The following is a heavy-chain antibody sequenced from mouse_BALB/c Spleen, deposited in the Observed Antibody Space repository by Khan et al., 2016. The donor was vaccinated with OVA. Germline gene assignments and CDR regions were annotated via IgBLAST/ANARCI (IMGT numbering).Heavy chain of an antibody. V-gene: IGHV2-6-4*01. Sequence: QVQLKQSGPGLVAPSQSLSITCTVSGFSLSRYNIHWVRQPPGKGLEWLGMIWGGGGTDYNSTLQSRLSISKDNSKSQLFLKMNSLQTDETAMYYCASAYNGYDGYYSMDYWGQGTSVTVSS. D-gene: IGHD2-14*01. CDR3: ASAYNGYDGYYSMDY. J-gene: IGHJ4*01. CDR2: IWGGGGT. CDR1: GFSLSRYN.